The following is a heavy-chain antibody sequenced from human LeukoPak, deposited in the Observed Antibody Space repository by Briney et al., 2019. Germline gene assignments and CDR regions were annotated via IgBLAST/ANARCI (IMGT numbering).Heavy chain of an antibody. CDR1: GYSISSGYY. Sequence: SETLSLTCTVSGYSISSGYYWGWIRPPPGKGLEWIGSIYYSGSTYYNPSLKSRVSISVDTSKNQFSLKLSSVTAADTAVYYCARDARVQKWFGELLKTTTYYFDYWGQGTLVTVSS. D-gene: IGHD3-10*01. V-gene: IGHV4-38-2*02. J-gene: IGHJ4*02. CDR2: IYYSGST. CDR3: ARDARVQKWFGELLKTTTYYFDY.